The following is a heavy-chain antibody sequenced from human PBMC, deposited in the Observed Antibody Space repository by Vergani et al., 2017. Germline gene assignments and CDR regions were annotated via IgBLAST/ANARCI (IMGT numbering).Heavy chain of an antibody. CDR3: ARELFWQAPKVMTTENENWFDP. Sequence: QVQLVQSGAEVKKPGSSVKVSCKASGGTFSSYAISWVRQAPGQGLEWMGGIIPIFGTANYAQKFQGRVTITADESTSTAYMELSSLRSEATAVYYGARELFWQAPKVMTTENENWFDPWGQGTLVTVSS. CDR1: GGTFSSYA. CDR2: IIPIFGTA. J-gene: IGHJ5*02. V-gene: IGHV1-69*01. D-gene: IGHD4-11*01.